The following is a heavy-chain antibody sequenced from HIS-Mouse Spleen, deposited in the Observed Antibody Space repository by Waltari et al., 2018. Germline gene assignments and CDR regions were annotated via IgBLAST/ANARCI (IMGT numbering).Heavy chain of an antibody. CDR3: ARERRGPGWFDP. CDR1: GFTFSSYW. V-gene: IGHV3-7*01. J-gene: IGHJ5*02. Sequence: EVQLVESGGGLVQPGGSLRLSCAASGFTFSSYWMSWVRQAPGRGVECVANRNQNGSEKYYVDSVKGRFTISGDNAKNSLYLQMNSLRAEDTAVYYCARERRGPGWFDPWGQGTLVTVSS. D-gene: IGHD5-12*01. CDR2: RNQNGSEK.